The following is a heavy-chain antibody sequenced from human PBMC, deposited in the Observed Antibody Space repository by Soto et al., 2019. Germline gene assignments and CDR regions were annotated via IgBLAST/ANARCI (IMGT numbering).Heavy chain of an antibody. CDR1: GFSLSTSGMC. V-gene: IGHV2-70*01. CDR2: IDWVDDK. D-gene: IGHD2-15*01. J-gene: IGHJ4*02. Sequence: SGPTLVNPTQTLTLTCTFSGFSLSTSGMCVSWIRQPPGNALEWLALIDWVDDKYYSTSLKTRLTISKDTSKNQVVLTLTNVDPLHNPNSYRPRTCRGCLDNWGQGTLVTVSS. CDR3: PRTCRGCLDN.